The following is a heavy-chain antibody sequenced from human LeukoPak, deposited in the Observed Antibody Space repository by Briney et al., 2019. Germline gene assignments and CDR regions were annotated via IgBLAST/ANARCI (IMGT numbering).Heavy chain of an antibody. CDR2: IYSGGST. CDR1: GFTVSSNY. Sequence: GGSLRLSCAASGFTVSSNYMSWVRQAPGKGLEWVSVIYSGGSTYYADSVKGRFTISRDNSKNTLYLQMNSLRAEDTAVYYCARDSSGWTRGWFDPWGQGTLVTVSS. D-gene: IGHD6-19*01. J-gene: IGHJ5*02. CDR3: ARDSSGWTRGWFDP. V-gene: IGHV3-66*01.